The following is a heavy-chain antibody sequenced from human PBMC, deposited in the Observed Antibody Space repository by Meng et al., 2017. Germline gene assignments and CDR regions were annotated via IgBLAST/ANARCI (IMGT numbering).Heavy chain of an antibody. V-gene: IGHV7-4-1*02. D-gene: IGHD4/OR15-4a*01. CDR3: ARDTRAHVFDN. CDR1: GYTFTSYG. CDR2: INTNTGNQ. J-gene: IGHJ4*02. Sequence: QLVQSTYLLKKTEAAVKVSCKASGYTFTSYGMNWVRQAPGQGLELMGWINTNTGNQTYAQGYTGRFLFSLHTSVSTASLQFSRLAAEDTAVYSLARDTRAHVFDNWGKGNLVTVSS.